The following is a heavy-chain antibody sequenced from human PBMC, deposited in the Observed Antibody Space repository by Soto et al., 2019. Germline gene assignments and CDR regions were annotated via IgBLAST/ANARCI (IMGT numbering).Heavy chain of an antibody. CDR3: AIGLAVVTPTTPDAFDI. V-gene: IGHV4-61*01. Sequence: QVQLQESGPGLVKPSETLSLTCTVSGGSVSSGSYYWSWIRQPPGKGLEWIGYIYYSGSTNYNPSLKSRVTISVDTSKNHFSLKLSSVTAADTAVYYCAIGLAVVTPTTPDAFDIWGQGTMVTVSS. D-gene: IGHD2-15*01. CDR1: GGSVSSGSYY. CDR2: IYYSGST. J-gene: IGHJ3*02.